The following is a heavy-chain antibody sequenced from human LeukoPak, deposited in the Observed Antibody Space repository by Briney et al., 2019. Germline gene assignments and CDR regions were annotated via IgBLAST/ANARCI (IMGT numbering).Heavy chain of an antibody. CDR1: GGTLSSYA. D-gene: IGHD3-22*01. V-gene: IGHV1-69*13. Sequence: SVKVSCKASGGTLSSYAISWVRQAPGQGLEWMGGIIPIFGTANYAQKFQGRVTITADESTSTAYMELSSLRSEDTAVYYCARGVLDYYDSSGSSYFDYWGQGTLVTVSS. CDR2: IIPIFGTA. J-gene: IGHJ4*02. CDR3: ARGVLDYYDSSGSSYFDY.